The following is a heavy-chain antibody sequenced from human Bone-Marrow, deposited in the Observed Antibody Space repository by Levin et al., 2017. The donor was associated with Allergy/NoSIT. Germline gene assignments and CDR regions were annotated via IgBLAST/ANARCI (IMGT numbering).Heavy chain of an antibody. J-gene: IGHJ4*02. CDR1: GFTFSSYG. CDR2: IWYDGSNK. V-gene: IGHV3-33*01. Sequence: GGSLRLSCAASGFTFSSYGMHWVRQAPGKGLEWVAVIWYDGSNKYYADSVKGRFTISRDNSKNTLYLQMNSLRAEDTAVYYCARAPRRAAIGDYWGQGTLVTVSS. CDR3: ARAPRRAAIGDY. D-gene: IGHD2-2*01.